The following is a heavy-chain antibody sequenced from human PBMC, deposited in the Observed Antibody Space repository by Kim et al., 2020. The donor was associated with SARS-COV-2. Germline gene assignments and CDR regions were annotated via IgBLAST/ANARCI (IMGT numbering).Heavy chain of an antibody. CDR2: IWYNGSNK. Sequence: GGSLRLSCAASGFTFSSYGMHWVRQAPGKGLEWVAVIWYNGSNKYYADSVKGRFTISRDNSKNTLYLQMNSLRAEDTAVYYCARGDYYYDSSGYYELDYWGQGTLVTVSS. CDR3: ARGDYYYDSSGYYELDY. D-gene: IGHD3-22*01. CDR1: GFTFSSYG. J-gene: IGHJ4*02. V-gene: IGHV3-33*01.